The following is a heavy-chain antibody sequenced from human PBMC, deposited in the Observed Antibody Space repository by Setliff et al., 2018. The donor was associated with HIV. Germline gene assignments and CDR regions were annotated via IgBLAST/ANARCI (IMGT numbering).Heavy chain of an antibody. CDR2: INQSGST. V-gene: IGHV4-34*01. J-gene: IGHJ3*02. D-gene: IGHD3-22*01. CDR1: GGSLSGDY. Sequence: SETLSLTCAVYGGSLSGDYWSWIRQPPGKGLEWIGEINQSGSTNYSPSLKSRVIISVDTSKNQLSLKLSSVTAADTAMYYCARGRGRTFYYDSSGSRAFDIWGQGTMVTVSS. CDR3: ARGRGRTFYYDSSGSRAFDI.